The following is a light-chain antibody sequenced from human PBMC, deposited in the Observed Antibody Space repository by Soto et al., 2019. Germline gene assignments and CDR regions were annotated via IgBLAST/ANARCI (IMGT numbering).Light chain of an antibody. Sequence: QSALTQPGSVSGSPGQSITISCTGTSSDIGHYDYVSWYQQHPDKAPKLIISAVSNRPSGISHRFSGSKSGNTATLTISGLQAEDEAYYHCSSYTSTDTLVLFGGGTKLTVL. CDR3: SSYTSTDTLVL. CDR1: SSDIGHYDY. CDR2: AVS. J-gene: IGLJ2*01. V-gene: IGLV2-14*01.